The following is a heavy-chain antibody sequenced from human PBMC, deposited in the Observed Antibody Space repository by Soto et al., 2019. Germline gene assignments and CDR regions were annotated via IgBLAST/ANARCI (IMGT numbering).Heavy chain of an antibody. CDR3: ARHHDS. CDR2: VYYSGST. CDR1: GASISSYY. J-gene: IGHJ4*02. Sequence: ETLSLTCTVSGASISSYYWSWIRQPPGKGLEWIGYVYYSGSTNYNPSLKSRVTISVDTSKNQFSLKLSSVTAADTAVYYCARHHDSWGQGTLVTVSS. V-gene: IGHV4-59*08.